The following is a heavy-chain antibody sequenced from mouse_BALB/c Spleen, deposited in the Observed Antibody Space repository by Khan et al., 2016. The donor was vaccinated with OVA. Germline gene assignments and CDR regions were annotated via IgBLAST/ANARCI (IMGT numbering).Heavy chain of an antibody. D-gene: IGHD2-14*01. CDR1: GYSFTNYY. J-gene: IGHJ3*01. V-gene: IGHV1S135*01. CDR3: TRHGYVAWFTY. CDR2: IDPFSGGT. Sequence: EVQLQQSGPELMKPGASVKISCKASGYSFTNYYIHWVMQSHGTSLEWIGYIDPFSGGTTYNQKFKGKATLTVDKSSSTAYIPLSNLTSEDSAVYYCTRHGYVAWFTYWGQGTLVTVSA.